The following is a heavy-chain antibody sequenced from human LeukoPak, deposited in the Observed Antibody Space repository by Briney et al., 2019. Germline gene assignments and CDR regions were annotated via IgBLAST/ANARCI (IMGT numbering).Heavy chain of an antibody. Sequence: GRSLRLSCAASGFTFSSYGMHWVRQAPGKGLEWVAVISYDGSNKYYADSVKGRFTISRDNSKNTLYLQMNSLRAEDTAVYYCAKVDRGLELRAPPVYWGQGTLATVSS. J-gene: IGHJ4*02. CDR2: ISYDGSNK. CDR3: AKVDRGLELRAPPVY. V-gene: IGHV3-30*18. D-gene: IGHD1-7*01. CDR1: GFTFSSYG.